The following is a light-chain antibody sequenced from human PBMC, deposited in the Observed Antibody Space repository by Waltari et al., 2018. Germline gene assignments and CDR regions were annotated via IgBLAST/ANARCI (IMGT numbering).Light chain of an antibody. CDR3: QAWDTISAG. CDR2: QDT. J-gene: IGLJ2*01. CDR1: QLGNKY. Sequence: PSVSVSPGQTASITCSGDQLGNKYVSWYQQKPGQSPVLIIYQDTKRPSGIPERLSGSNSGNTATLTISGTQVMDEGDYYCQAWDTISAGLGGGTKLTVL. V-gene: IGLV3-1*01.